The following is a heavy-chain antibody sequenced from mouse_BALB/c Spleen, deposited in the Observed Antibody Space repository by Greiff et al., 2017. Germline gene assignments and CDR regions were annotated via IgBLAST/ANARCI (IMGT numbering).Heavy chain of an antibody. CDR2: IRLKSNNYAT. CDR1: GFTFSNYW. D-gene: IGHD4-1*01. V-gene: IGHV6-6*02. CDR3: TRDTGYAMDY. J-gene: IGHJ4*01. Sequence: DVKLQESGGGLVQPGGSMKLSCVASGFTFSNYWMNWVRQSPEKGLEWVAEIRLKSNNYATHYAESVKGRFTISRDDSKSSVYLQMNNLRAEDTGIYYCTRDTGYAMDYWGQGTSVTVSS.